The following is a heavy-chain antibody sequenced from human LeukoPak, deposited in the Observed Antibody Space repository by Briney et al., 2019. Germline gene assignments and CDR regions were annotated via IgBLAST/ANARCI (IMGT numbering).Heavy chain of an antibody. CDR2: NNPNSGET. Sequence: GASVKVSCKTSGYTFTDYYIHWVRHAPGQGLEWMGWNNPNSGETNSAQKFQGRVTMTGDTSISTAYMELRRVTSDDTAVYYCARDRDYSNTERGFDYWGQGTLVTVSS. CDR3: ARDRDYSNTERGFDY. J-gene: IGHJ4*02. V-gene: IGHV1-2*02. CDR1: GYTFTDYY. D-gene: IGHD4-11*01.